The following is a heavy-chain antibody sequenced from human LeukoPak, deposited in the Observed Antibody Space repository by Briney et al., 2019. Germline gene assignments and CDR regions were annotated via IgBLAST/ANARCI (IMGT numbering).Heavy chain of an antibody. D-gene: IGHD2-2*01. J-gene: IGHJ4*02. CDR1: GYSFTNYG. V-gene: IGHV1-2*02. CDR3: VRDGPCSSTSCQNFDS. Sequence: GASVKVSCKASGYSFTNYGINWVRQAPGQGLEWMGWINPHSDDRNYAQRFQGRVTMTRDTSISTVYMELSGLTSDDTAVYYCVRDGPCSSTSCQNFDSWGQGALVTVSS. CDR2: INPHSDDR.